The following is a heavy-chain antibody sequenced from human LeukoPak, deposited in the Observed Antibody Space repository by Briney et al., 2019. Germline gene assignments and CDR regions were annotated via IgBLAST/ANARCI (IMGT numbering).Heavy chain of an antibody. D-gene: IGHD4-17*01. CDR1: GFTFSSYA. CDR2: ISGSGGST. J-gene: IGHJ4*02. CDR3: ARRGYGDYAPFDY. V-gene: IGHV3-23*01. Sequence: GGPLRLSCAASGFTFSSYAMSWVRQAPGKGLEWVSAISGSGGSTYYADSVKGRFTISRDNSKNTLYLQMNSLRADDTALYYCARRGYGDYAPFDYWGQGTLVTVSS.